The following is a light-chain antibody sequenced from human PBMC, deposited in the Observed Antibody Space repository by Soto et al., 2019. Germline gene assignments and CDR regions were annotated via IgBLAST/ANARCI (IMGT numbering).Light chain of an antibody. CDR1: QSVSSY. CDR2: DAS. Sequence: EIVLTQSPATLSLSPGERATLSCRASQSVSSYLVWYKQKPGQAPTLLIYDASNRATGIPARFSGSGSGTDFTLTISSLEPEDFAVYYCQHRSSWPLTFGGGTKVEIK. V-gene: IGKV3-11*01. J-gene: IGKJ4*01. CDR3: QHRSSWPLT.